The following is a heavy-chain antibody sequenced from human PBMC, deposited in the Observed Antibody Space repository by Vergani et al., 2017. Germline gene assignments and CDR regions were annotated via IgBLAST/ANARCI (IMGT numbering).Heavy chain of an antibody. Sequence: QVQLVQSGAEVKKPGSSVKVSCKASGGTFSSSVISWVRQAPGQGLEWMGIINPSGGSTSYAQKFQGRVTMTRDTSTSTVYMELSSLRSEDTAVYYCARGNETLGVVITLDAFDIWGQGTMVTVSS. CDR1: GGTFSSSV. CDR2: INPSGGST. CDR3: ARGNETLGVVITLDAFDI. V-gene: IGHV1-46*03. D-gene: IGHD3-3*01. J-gene: IGHJ3*02.